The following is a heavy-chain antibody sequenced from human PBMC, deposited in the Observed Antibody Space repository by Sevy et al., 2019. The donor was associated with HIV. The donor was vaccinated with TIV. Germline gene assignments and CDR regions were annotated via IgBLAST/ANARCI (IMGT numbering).Heavy chain of an antibody. V-gene: IGHV3-7*03. D-gene: IGHD1-26*01. J-gene: IGHJ4*02. CDR3: ARAIVAATAY. Sequence: GGSLRLSCAASGFAFSGYWMHWVRQAPGKGLEWVANINEDGTTKYYVDSVKGRFTISRNNAQKSLFLQMNDVRVDDTAIYYCARAIVAATAYWGQGTLVTVSS. CDR1: GFAFSGYW. CDR2: INEDGTTK.